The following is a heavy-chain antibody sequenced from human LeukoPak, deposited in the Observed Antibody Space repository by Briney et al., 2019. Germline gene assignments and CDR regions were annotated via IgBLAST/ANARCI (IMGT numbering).Heavy chain of an antibody. CDR3: ASTEDIVAIGFGY. Sequence: SETLSLTCTVSGGSISSGDYYWSWIRQPPGKGLEGIGYIYYSGSTYYNPSLKSRVTISADTSKNQFSLKLSSVTAADTAVYYCASTEDIVAIGFGYWGQGTLVTVSS. D-gene: IGHD5-12*01. J-gene: IGHJ4*02. CDR2: IYYSGST. CDR1: GGSISSGDYY. V-gene: IGHV4-30-4*08.